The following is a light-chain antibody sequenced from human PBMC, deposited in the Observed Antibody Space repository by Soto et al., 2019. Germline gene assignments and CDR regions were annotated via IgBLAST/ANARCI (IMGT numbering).Light chain of an antibody. J-gene: IGKJ1*01. V-gene: IGKV3-15*01. CDR2: GAS. Sequence: EIVMTQSPATLSVSPGERATLSCRASQSVSSNLAWYQQKPGQAPRLLIYGASTRATGIPARFSGSGSGTEFHLTISSLQAEDFAVYYCQQYNNWPRTFGQGTKVDIK. CDR1: QSVSSN. CDR3: QQYNNWPRT.